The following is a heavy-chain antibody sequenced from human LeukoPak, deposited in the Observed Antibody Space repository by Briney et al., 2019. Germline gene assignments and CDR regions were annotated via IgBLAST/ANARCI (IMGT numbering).Heavy chain of an antibody. CDR1: GFTFSTYW. J-gene: IGHJ1*01. CDR3: ARARSGYYSSYFQQ. CDR2: IKQNGSEK. V-gene: IGHV3-7*01. Sequence: TGGSLRLSCAASGFTFSTYWLSWVRQAPGKGLEWVANIKQNGSEKYYVDSVKCRFNISRDNDKNSLYLQMNSLRVEDTAMYYCARARSGYYSSYFQQWGQGTLVTVSS. D-gene: IGHD3-22*01.